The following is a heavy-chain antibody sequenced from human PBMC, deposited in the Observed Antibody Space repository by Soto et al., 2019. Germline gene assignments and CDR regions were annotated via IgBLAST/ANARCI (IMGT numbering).Heavy chain of an antibody. D-gene: IGHD1-26*01. J-gene: IGHJ4*02. CDR3: VQGASTAHQPLDS. Sequence: QVQLVESGGGVVQPGRSLRLSCAASGFIFRNFGMHWVRRAPGKGLEWVATISGDGNAKYYPDSMKGRFTISRDNFNNTLYLQLNSLSPEDTAVYHCVQGASTAHQPLDSWGQGVLVTVSS. CDR1: GFIFRNFG. V-gene: IGHV3-30*03. CDR2: ISGDGNAK.